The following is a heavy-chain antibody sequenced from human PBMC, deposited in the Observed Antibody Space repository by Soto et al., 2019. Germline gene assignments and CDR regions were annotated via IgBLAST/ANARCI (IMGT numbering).Heavy chain of an antibody. V-gene: IGHV3-72*01. CDR2: IRKEINSYTT. CDR1: GFIFSEYY. J-gene: IGHJ4*02. D-gene: IGHD2-2*01. CDR3: VRGPDVAVVPIGKYFYDC. Sequence: PGGSLRLSCAASGFIFSEYYMDWFRQAPGKGLEWVGRIRKEINSYTTEYAASVKGRFTISRDDSKNSLFLQMNSPKSEDTAVYYCVRGPDVAVVPIGKYFYDCWGQGTLVTVSS.